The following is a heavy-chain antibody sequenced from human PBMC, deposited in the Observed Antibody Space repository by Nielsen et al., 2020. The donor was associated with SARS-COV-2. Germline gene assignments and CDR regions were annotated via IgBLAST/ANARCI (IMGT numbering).Heavy chain of an antibody. V-gene: IGHV3-23*01. CDR2: ILGSGAAT. CDR3: AKDRIPDGLWEIDY. J-gene: IGHJ4*02. D-gene: IGHD1-14*01. Sequence: GESLKISCTVSGFTFGTYTISWVRQPPEKGLQWVAGILGSGAATFYADSVKGRFTVSRDNSMNTVYLEMSRLRSEDTALYFCAKDRIPDGLWEIDYWGQGTRVTVSS. CDR1: GFTFGTYT.